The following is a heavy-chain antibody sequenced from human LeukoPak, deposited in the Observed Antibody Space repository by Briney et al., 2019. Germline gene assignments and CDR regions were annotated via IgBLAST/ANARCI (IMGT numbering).Heavy chain of an antibody. CDR2: ISHSGST. CDR3: ARTPAWSSSWGN. Sequence: KTSETLSLTCTVSGGSISTFYWSWIRQPPGKGLEWIAYISHSGSTNYNPSLKSRVTISVDTSKDQFSLKLSSVTAADTAVYYCARTPAWSSSWGNWGQGTLVTVSS. V-gene: IGHV4-59*12. CDR1: GGSISTFY. J-gene: IGHJ4*02. D-gene: IGHD6-13*01.